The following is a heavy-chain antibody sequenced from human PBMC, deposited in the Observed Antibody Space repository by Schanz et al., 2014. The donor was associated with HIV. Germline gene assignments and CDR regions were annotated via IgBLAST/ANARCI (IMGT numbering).Heavy chain of an antibody. CDR2: ISWSGKNR. V-gene: IGHV3-9*01. Sequence: EVQLVESGGGSVQPGRSLRLSCEASGFTFVDCAMHWVRQVPEKGLEWVSGISWSGKNRGYADSVRGRFTISRDNAKNSLYLQMNSLRTGDTAMYYCVKGWSHDRDDFDYWGRGTLVTVSS. CDR3: VKGWSHDRDDFDY. D-gene: IGHD2-15*01. J-gene: IGHJ4*02. CDR1: GFTFVDCA.